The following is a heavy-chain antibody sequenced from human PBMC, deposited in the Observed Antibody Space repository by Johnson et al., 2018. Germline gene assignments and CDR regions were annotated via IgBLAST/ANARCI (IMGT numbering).Heavy chain of an antibody. CDR3: ATGTMVRGVTIFLTFDY. Sequence: GSLRLSXAASGFTFSDAWMNWVRQAPGKGLEWVGRIKSKTDGETTDYAAPVKGRFTISRDDSKNTLYLQMNSLKTEDTAVYYWATGTMVRGVTIFLTFDYWGQGTLVTVSS. D-gene: IGHD3-10*01. CDR2: IKSKTDGETT. V-gene: IGHV3-15*07. CDR1: GFTFSDAW. J-gene: IGHJ4*02.